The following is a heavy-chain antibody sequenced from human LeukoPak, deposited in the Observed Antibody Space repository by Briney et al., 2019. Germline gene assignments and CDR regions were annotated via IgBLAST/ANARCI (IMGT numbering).Heavy chain of an antibody. CDR2: IYTSGST. D-gene: IGHD3-3*01. V-gene: IGHV4-4*07. CDR1: GGSISSYY. CDR3: ARDKTIFGVVTHYNWFDP. J-gene: IGHJ5*02. Sequence: PETLSLTCTVSGGSISSYYWSWIRQPAGKGLEWIGRIYTSGSTNYNPSLKSRVTMSVDTSKNQFSLKLSSVTAADTAVYYCARDKTIFGVVTHYNWFDPWGQGTLVTVSS.